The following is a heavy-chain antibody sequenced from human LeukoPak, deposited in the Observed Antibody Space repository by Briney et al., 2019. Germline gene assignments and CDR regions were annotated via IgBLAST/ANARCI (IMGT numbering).Heavy chain of an antibody. V-gene: IGHV3-48*03. CDR1: GYTFSSYE. CDR3: ARAGLSDYVWGSYRYKSPYFDY. Sequence: PGGSLRLSCAASGYTFSSYEMNWVRQAPGKGLEWVSYISSSGSTIYYADSVKGRFTISRDNAKNSLYLQMNSLRAKDTAVYYCARAGLSDYVWGSYRYKSPYFDYWGQGTLVTVSS. CDR2: ISSSGSTI. D-gene: IGHD3-16*02. J-gene: IGHJ4*02.